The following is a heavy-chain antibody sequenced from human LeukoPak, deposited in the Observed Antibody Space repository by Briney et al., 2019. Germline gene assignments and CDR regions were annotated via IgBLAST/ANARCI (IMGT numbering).Heavy chain of an antibody. CDR3: AKSMAAYYYDSSGYYGY. CDR1: GFTFSSYA. CDR2: ISGSGGST. V-gene: IGHV3-23*01. Sequence: GGSLRLSCAASGFTFSSYAMSWVRQAPGTGLEWVSAISGSGGSTYYADSVKGRFTISRDNSKNTLYLQMNSLRAEDTAVYYCAKSMAAYYYDSSGYYGYWGQGTLVTVSS. D-gene: IGHD3-22*01. J-gene: IGHJ4*02.